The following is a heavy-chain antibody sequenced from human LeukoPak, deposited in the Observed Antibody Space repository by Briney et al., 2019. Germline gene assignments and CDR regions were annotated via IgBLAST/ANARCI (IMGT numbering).Heavy chain of an antibody. D-gene: IGHD6-19*01. Sequence: SETLSLTCTVSGGSISSSNYYWGWIRQPPGKGLEYIGNIYYSGSTYYNPSLKSRVTISVDTSKNQFSLKLSSVTAADTAVYYCARATYTSPLGAEYFHYWGQGTLVTVSS. J-gene: IGHJ1*01. CDR2: IYYSGST. CDR3: ARATYTSPLGAEYFHY. V-gene: IGHV4-39*07. CDR1: GGSISSSNYY.